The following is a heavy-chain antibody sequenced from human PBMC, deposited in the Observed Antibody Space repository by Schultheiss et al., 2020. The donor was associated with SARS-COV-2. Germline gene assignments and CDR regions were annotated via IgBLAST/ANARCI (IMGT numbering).Heavy chain of an antibody. CDR2: ISYDGSNK. J-gene: IGHJ4*02. V-gene: IGHV3-30*04. Sequence: GESLKISCAASGFTFSTYAMHWVRQAPGKGLEWVAVISYDGSNKYYADSVKGRFTISRDNSKNTLYLQMNSLRAEDTAVYYCARGKSGCYQPGDYWGQGTLVTVSS. D-gene: IGHD1-26*01. CDR3: ARGKSGCYQPGDY. CDR1: GFTFSTYA.